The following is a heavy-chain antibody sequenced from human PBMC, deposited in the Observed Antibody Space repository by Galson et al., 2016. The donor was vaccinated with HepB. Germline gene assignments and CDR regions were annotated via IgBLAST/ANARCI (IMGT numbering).Heavy chain of an antibody. V-gene: IGHV3-72*01. J-gene: IGHJ6*02. CDR3: TRGVSGTATYEYVWGSYRSEDYGMDV. CDR2: GKNKANRYTT. CDR1: GFTFSDYY. D-gene: IGHD3-16*02. Sequence: SLRLSYAASGFTFSDYYMDWVRQAPGKGLEWVGRGKNKANRYTTEYAASVKGRFIISRDDSKNSLYLQMNSLKNEDTAVYYCTRGVSGTATYEYVWGSYRSEDYGMDVWGQGTTVTVS.